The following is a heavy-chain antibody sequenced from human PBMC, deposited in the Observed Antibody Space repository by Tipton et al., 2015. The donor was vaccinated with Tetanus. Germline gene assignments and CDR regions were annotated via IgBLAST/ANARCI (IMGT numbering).Heavy chain of an antibody. CDR1: GGSISSPSYY. CDR3: ARAAGFLGLTHDF. V-gene: IGHV4-39*07. D-gene: IGHD2/OR15-2a*01. CDR2: VYYSGTT. J-gene: IGHJ4*02. Sequence: TLSLTCTVSGGSISSPSYYWGWIRQPPGKGLEWIGSVYYSGTTYYNPSLKGRVTISMDRSNTQFSLRLDSLTAADTAVYYCARAAGFLGLTHDFWGRGTLVSVSS.